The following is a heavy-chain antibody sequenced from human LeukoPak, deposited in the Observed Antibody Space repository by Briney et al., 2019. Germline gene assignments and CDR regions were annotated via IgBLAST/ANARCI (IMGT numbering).Heavy chain of an antibody. CDR2: IYPGDSDT. V-gene: IGHV5-51*01. CDR3: ARRDITMVRGVINNAFDI. D-gene: IGHD3-10*01. CDR1: GYSFTSYW. Sequence: GESLKISCKGSGYSFTSYWIGWVRQMPGKGLEWMGIIYPGDSDTGYSPSFQGQVTISADKSISTAYLQWSSLKASDTAMYYCARRDITMVRGVINNAFDIWGQGTMVTVSS. J-gene: IGHJ3*02.